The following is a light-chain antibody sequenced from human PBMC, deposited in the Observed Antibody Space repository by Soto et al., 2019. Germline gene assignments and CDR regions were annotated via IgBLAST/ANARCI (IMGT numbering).Light chain of an antibody. CDR3: QQYSICPYS. Sequence: EIQMTQSPSTLSASAGDRVTITCRASQSLSTWLAWYQQRPGKPPKLVIYDASTLESGVPSRFSGGGSGTEFTLTISSLQPDDFATYYCQQYSICPYSFGQGTKLEI. J-gene: IGKJ2*03. V-gene: IGKV1-5*01. CDR2: DAS. CDR1: QSLSTW.